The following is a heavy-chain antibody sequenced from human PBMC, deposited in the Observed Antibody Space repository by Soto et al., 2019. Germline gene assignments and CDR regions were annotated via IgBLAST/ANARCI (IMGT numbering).Heavy chain of an antibody. CDR2: ISAYNGNT. J-gene: IGHJ5*02. D-gene: IGHD3-22*01. CDR3: ARDYDSSGYHWDNWFDP. V-gene: IGHV1-18*01. CDR1: GYTFTSYG. Sequence: GASVKVSCKASGYTFTSYGISWARQAPGQGLEWMGWISAYNGNTNYAQKLQGRVTMTTDTSTSTAYMELRSLRSDDTAVYYCARDYDSSGYHWDNWFDPWGQGTLVTVSS.